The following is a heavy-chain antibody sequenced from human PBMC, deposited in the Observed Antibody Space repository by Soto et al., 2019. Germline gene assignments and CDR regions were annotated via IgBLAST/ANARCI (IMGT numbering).Heavy chain of an antibody. D-gene: IGHD6-19*01. CDR1: GYTFTSYG. CDR2: ISAYNGHT. J-gene: IGHJ6*02. CDR3: ARRGLRYSSGWSPSGVDV. Sequence: QVQLVQSGAEVKKPGASVKVSCKASGYTFTSYGISWVRQAPGQGLEWMGWISAYNGHTNYAQKLQGRVTMTTDTSPSTAYMELRSLRSDDTAVYYCARRGLRYSSGWSPSGVDVWGQGTTVTVSS. V-gene: IGHV1-18*01.